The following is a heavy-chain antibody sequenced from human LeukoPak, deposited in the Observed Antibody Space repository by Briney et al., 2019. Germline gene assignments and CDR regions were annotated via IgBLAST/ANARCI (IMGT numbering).Heavy chain of an antibody. CDR3: ARGQYFDF. V-gene: IGHV1-18*01. CDR2: ISAYNGNT. Sequence: ASVKVSCKPSGYTFTSYCISWVRQAPGQGLEWMGWISAYNGNTDSAQKLQGRFTMTTDTSTSTAYMELRSLRSDDTAVYYCARGQYFDFWGQGTLVTVSS. CDR1: GYTFTSYC. J-gene: IGHJ4*02.